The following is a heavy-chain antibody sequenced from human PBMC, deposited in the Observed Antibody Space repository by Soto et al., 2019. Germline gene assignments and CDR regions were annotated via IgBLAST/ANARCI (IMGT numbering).Heavy chain of an antibody. CDR2: IYRTGST. CDR1: GGSFTSNNW. Sequence: QVQLQEPGPGLVKPSGTLSITCAVSGGSFTSNNWWTWVRKPPGQGLEWIGEIYRTGSTNYNPSLNSRVTISLDKSENQFSLKVTSLTAADTAVYYCASRDPGTSVDYWGQGTLVTVSS. V-gene: IGHV4-4*02. J-gene: IGHJ4*02. D-gene: IGHD1-7*01. CDR3: ASRDPGTSVDY.